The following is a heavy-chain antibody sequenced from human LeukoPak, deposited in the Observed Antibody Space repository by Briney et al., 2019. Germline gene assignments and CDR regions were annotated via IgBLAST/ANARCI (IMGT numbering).Heavy chain of an antibody. D-gene: IGHD3-22*01. Sequence: SETLSLTCTVSGGSIDNYFWSWIRQPPGKGLGWIGNILDGGRTDYNPSLKSRVTISVDTTNNQISLNLRSVTAADTAVYFCTREFDSGVVDVWGRGTKVTVSS. J-gene: IGHJ6*02. CDR3: TREFDSGVVDV. CDR1: GGSIDNYF. CDR2: ILDGGRT. V-gene: IGHV4-59*12.